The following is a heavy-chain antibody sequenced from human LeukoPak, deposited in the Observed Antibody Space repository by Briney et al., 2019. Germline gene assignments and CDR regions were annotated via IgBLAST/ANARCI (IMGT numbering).Heavy chain of an antibody. CDR1: SSYL. J-gene: IGHJ4*02. CDR3: ARDRGYFDN. CDR2: IKQDGSAK. Sequence: PGGSLRLSCEASSYLMSWVRQAPGKGLEWVANIKQDGSAKYYVDSVKGRFIISRDDAKKSLYLQMNSLRAEDTAVYYCARDRGYFDNWGQGTLVTVSS. V-gene: IGHV3-7*01.